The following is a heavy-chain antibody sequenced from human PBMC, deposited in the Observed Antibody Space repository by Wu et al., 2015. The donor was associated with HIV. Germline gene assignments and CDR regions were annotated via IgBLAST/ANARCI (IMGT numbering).Heavy chain of an antibody. CDR2: INPSGGST. D-gene: IGHD6-19*01. CDR3: ARDRELAVAANEDAFDI. CDR1: GYTFTSYY. V-gene: IGHV1-46*01. Sequence: QVQLVQSGAEVKKPGASVKVSCKASGYTFTSYYMHWVRQAPGQGLEWMGIINPSGGSTSYAQKFQGRVTMTGDTSTSTVYMELSSLRSEDTAVYYCARDRELAVAANEDAFDIWGQGQWSPSPQ. J-gene: IGHJ3*02.